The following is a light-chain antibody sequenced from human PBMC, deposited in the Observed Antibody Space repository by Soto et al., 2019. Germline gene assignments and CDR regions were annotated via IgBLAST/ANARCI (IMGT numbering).Light chain of an antibody. Sequence: DIHLTQSPTTLSASVGDRVTITCRASQCISSWLAWYQQKPGKAPKLLIYKASSLESGVPSRFSGSGSGTEFTLTISSLQPEDTAIYYCQQYYDLPITFGQGTRLE. CDR3: QQYYDLPIT. CDR2: KAS. J-gene: IGKJ5*01. CDR1: QCISSW. V-gene: IGKV1-5*03.